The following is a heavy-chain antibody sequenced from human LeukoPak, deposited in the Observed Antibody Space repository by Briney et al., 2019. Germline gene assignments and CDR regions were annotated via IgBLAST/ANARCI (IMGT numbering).Heavy chain of an antibody. Sequence: GGSLRLSCAASGFTFDDYAMHWVRQPPGKGPEWVSSISWNSGSTTYADSVKGRFTISRDNAKNALYPQMNSLRAEDTALYYCAKDVRKELKPHSSSLGSGYLDYWGQGALVTVSS. CDR3: AKDVRKELKPHSSSLGSGYLDY. CDR1: GFTFDDYA. CDR2: ISWNSGST. J-gene: IGHJ4*02. D-gene: IGHD6-13*01. V-gene: IGHV3-9*01.